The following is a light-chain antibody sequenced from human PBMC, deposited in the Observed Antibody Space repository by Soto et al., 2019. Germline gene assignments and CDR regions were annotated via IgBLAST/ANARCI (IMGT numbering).Light chain of an antibody. CDR1: SSDVGSYNL. V-gene: IGLV2-23*02. Sequence: QSVLTQPASVSGSPGQSITISCTGTSSDVGSYNLVSWYQQHPGKAPKLMIYGVTKRPSGVSDRFSGSKSGDTASLTVSGLQAEDEADYYCCSYAGVNTFYVFGPATKLTVL. CDR2: GVT. CDR3: CSYAGVNTFYV. J-gene: IGLJ1*01.